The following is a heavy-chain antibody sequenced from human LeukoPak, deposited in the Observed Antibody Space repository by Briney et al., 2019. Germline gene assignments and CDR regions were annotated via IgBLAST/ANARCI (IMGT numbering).Heavy chain of an antibody. V-gene: IGHV4-34*01. CDR1: GGSFSGYY. CDR3: ARGRPGGKGFYYYYYYYMDV. CDR2: INHSGST. D-gene: IGHD3-16*01. Sequence: KTSETLSLTCAVYGGSFSGYYWSWIRQPPGKGLEWIGEINHSGSTNYNPSLKSRVTISVDASKNQFSLKLSSVTAADTAVYYCARGRPGGKGFYYYYYYYMDVWGKGTTVTVSS. J-gene: IGHJ6*03.